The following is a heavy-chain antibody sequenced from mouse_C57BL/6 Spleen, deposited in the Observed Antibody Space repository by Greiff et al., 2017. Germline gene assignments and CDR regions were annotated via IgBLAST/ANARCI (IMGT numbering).Heavy chain of an antibody. J-gene: IGHJ3*01. CDR1: GYSITSGYY. Sequence: EVQLQESGPGLVKPSQSLSLTCSVTGYSITSGYYWNWIRQFPGNKLEWMGYISYDGSNNYNPSLKNRISITRDTSKNQFFLKLNSVTTEDTATYYCARDHYDYDVPFAYWGQGTLVTVSA. V-gene: IGHV3-6*01. CDR2: ISYDGSN. CDR3: ARDHYDYDVPFAY. D-gene: IGHD2-4*01.